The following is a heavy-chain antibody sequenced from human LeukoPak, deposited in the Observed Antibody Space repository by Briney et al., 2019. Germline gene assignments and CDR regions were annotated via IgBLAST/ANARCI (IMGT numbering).Heavy chain of an antibody. CDR2: IKQDETEK. V-gene: IGHV3-7*03. CDR3: AGPIFGVVRDY. CDR1: GFTFSNFW. Sequence: GGSLRLPCTASGFTFSNFWMGWVRQAPGKGLEWVANIKQDETEKFYLGSVKGRFTISRDNAKNSLFLQMSSLRAEDTAVYYCAGPIFGVVRDYWGQGTLVTVSS. D-gene: IGHD3-3*01. J-gene: IGHJ4*02.